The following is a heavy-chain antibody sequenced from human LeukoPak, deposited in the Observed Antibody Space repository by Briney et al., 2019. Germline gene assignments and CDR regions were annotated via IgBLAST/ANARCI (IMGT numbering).Heavy chain of an antibody. Sequence: SETLSLTCTVSGGSISSYYWSWIRQPPGKGLEWIGYIYYSGSTNYNPSLKSRVTIAVVTSKNQFSLKLSSVTAADTAVYYCATLRRYGSGSYLYVWGQGTLVTVSS. CDR1: GGSISSYY. CDR2: IYYSGST. CDR3: ATLRRYGSGSYLYV. D-gene: IGHD3-10*01. J-gene: IGHJ1*01. V-gene: IGHV4-59*08.